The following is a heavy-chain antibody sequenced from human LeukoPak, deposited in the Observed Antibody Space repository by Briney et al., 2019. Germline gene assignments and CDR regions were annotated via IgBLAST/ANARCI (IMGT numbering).Heavy chain of an antibody. Sequence: GGSLRLSCAASGFTFSSYGMSWVRQAPGKGLEWVSAISGSGGSTYYADSVKGRFTISRDNSKNTLYLQMNSLRAEDTAVYYCAKGGRDGYNLLWPEYWGQGTLVTVSS. CDR1: GFTFSSYG. CDR2: ISGSGGST. CDR3: AKGGRDGYNLLWPEY. J-gene: IGHJ4*02. D-gene: IGHD5-24*01. V-gene: IGHV3-23*01.